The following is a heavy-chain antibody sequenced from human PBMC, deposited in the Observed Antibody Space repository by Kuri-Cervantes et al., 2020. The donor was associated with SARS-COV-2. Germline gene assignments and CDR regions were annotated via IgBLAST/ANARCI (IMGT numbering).Heavy chain of an antibody. V-gene: IGHV3-7*01. Sequence: GESLKISCAASGFTFSSYWMSWVRQAPGKGLEWVANIKQDGSEKYYVDSVKGRFTISRDNAKNSLYLQMNSLRAEDTAVYYCASLNVDTAMAPVSDYYYMDVWGKGTTVTVSS. J-gene: IGHJ6*03. CDR3: ASLNVDTAMAPVSDYYYMDV. CDR1: GFTFSSYW. CDR2: IKQDGSEK. D-gene: IGHD5-18*01.